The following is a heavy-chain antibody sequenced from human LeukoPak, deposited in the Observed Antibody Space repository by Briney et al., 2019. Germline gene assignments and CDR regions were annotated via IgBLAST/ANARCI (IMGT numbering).Heavy chain of an antibody. Sequence: GGSLRLSCAASGFTFNSFDMTWVRQAPGKGLEWVSSISSGGSYKYSADSVKGRFTISRDNAKNSLFLQMNSLRAEDTAVYYCARAAAGDYYFDYWGQGTLVTVSS. V-gene: IGHV3-21*01. CDR1: GFTFNSFD. CDR3: ARAAAGDYYFDY. D-gene: IGHD6-13*01. J-gene: IGHJ4*02. CDR2: ISSGGSYK.